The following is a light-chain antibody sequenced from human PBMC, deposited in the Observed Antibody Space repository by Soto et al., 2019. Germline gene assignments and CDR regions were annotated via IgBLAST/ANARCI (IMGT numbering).Light chain of an antibody. CDR3: ISFGSGGTRVL. Sequence: QSALTQPASVSGSPGQSITISCTGTSSDIGGYNYVSWYQQYPGKAPNLIIYEVTNRPSGISYRFSGSKSGNTASLTISGLQVEDEADYYCISFGSGGTRVLFGGGTKLTVL. J-gene: IGLJ2*01. CDR1: SSDIGGYNY. CDR2: EVT. V-gene: IGLV2-14*01.